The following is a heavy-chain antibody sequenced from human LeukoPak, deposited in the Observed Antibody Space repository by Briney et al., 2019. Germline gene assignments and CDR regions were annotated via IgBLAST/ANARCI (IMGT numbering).Heavy chain of an antibody. CDR1: GGSISSYY. D-gene: IGHD3-3*01. J-gene: IGHJ5*02. CDR2: IYYSGST. Sequence: SETLSLTCTVSGGSISSYYWSWIRQPPGKGLEWIGYIYYSGSTNYNPSLKSRVTISVDTSKNQFSLKLSSVTAADTAVYYCARSQDRRITIFGVVTNWFDPWGQGTLVTVSS. V-gene: IGHV4-59*01. CDR3: ARSQDRRITIFGVVTNWFDP.